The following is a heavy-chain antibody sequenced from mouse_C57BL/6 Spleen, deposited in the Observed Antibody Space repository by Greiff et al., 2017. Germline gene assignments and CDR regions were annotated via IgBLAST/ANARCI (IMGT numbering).Heavy chain of an antibody. V-gene: IGHV5-17*01. Sequence: EVKVEESGGGLVKPGGSLKLSCAASGFTFSDYGMHWVRQAPEKGLEWVAYISSGSSTIYYADTVKGRFTISRDNAKNTLFLQMTSLRSEDTAMYYCARCGNYYGAMDDWGQGTSVTVSS. J-gene: IGHJ4*01. CDR2: ISSGSSTI. CDR1: GFTFSDYG. D-gene: IGHD1-1*01. CDR3: ARCGNYYGAMDD.